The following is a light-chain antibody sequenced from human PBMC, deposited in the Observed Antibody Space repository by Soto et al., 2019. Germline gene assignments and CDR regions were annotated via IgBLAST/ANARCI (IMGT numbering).Light chain of an antibody. Sequence: NFMLTQPHSVSESPGKTVTISCTGSSGSIASNYVQWYQQRPGSAPTTVIYEDNQRPFGVPDRFSGSIDSSSNSASLTISRLRNEDEADYYCQSYDSSNVVFGGGTKLTVL. CDR3: QSYDSSNVV. J-gene: IGLJ2*01. CDR1: SGSIASNY. V-gene: IGLV6-57*02. CDR2: EDN.